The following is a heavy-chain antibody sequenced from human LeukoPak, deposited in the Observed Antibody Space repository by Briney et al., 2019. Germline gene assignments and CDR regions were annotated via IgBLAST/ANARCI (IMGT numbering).Heavy chain of an antibody. CDR3: ASSGQDDFWSGYSHYYFYY. CDR2: ISAYNGNT. D-gene: IGHD3-3*01. J-gene: IGHJ4*02. Sequence: ASVKVSCKACGYTFTSYGISWVRQAPGQGLEWMGWISAYNGNTNYAQKLQGRVTMTTDTSTSTAYMELRSLRSDDTAVYYCASSGQDDFWSGYSHYYFYYWGRGTLVTVSS. CDR1: GYTFTSYG. V-gene: IGHV1-18*01.